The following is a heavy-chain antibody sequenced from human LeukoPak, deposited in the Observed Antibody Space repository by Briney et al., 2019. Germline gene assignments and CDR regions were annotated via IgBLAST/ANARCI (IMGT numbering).Heavy chain of an antibody. Sequence: SETLSLTCTVSGGSISSHYWSWIRQPPGKGLEWIGYIYYSGSTNYNPSLKSRVTISVDTSKNQFSLKLSSVTAADTAVYYCARDQRHYDFWIGYYTHWFDPWGQGTLVTVSS. V-gene: IGHV4-59*11. CDR1: GGSISSHY. J-gene: IGHJ5*02. D-gene: IGHD3-3*01. CDR2: IYYSGST. CDR3: ARDQRHYDFWIGYYTHWFDP.